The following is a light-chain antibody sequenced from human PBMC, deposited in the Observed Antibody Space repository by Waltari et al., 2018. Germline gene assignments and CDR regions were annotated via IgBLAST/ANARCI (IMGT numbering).Light chain of an antibody. V-gene: IGKV3-15*01. Sequence: IVLAQSPATLSVSPGETGTLSCRASQNINSNLAWYQQKPGQAPRLLIYGASTRATGIPPRFSGSGSGTEFTLTIRSLQSEDFVVYYCQQYDRWPPRTFGQGTKVEIK. CDR3: QQYDRWPPRT. J-gene: IGKJ1*01. CDR2: GAS. CDR1: QNINSN.